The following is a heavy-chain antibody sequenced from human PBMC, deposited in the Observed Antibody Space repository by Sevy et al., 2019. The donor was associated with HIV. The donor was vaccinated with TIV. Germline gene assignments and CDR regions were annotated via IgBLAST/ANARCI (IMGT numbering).Heavy chain of an antibody. CDR1: GFTFGDYA. CDR2: IRSKAYGGTT. CDR3: TREEGIYKWERYFDY. V-gene: IGHV3-49*03. D-gene: IGHD1-26*01. Sequence: GGSLRLSCTASGFTFGDYAMSWFRQAPGKGLEWVGFIRSKAYGGTTEDAASVKGRFTISRDDSKSIAYLQMNSLKTEDTAVYYCTREEGIYKWERYFDYWGQGTLVTVSS. J-gene: IGHJ4*02.